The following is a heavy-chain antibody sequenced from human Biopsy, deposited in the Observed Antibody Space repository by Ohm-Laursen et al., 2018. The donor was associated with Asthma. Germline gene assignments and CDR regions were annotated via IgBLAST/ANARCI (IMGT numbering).Heavy chain of an antibody. CDR1: GFTFSSYW. Sequence: SLRLSCSASGFTFSSYWMHWVRQAPGKGLVWVSRINSDGSSTSYADSVKGRFTISRDNAKNSLYLQMNSLRAEDTAVYYCAREKAYSDILAAYYNGWYFDLWGRGTLVTVSS. J-gene: IGHJ2*01. CDR3: AREKAYSDILAAYYNGWYFDL. V-gene: IGHV3-74*01. D-gene: IGHD3-9*01. CDR2: INSDGSST.